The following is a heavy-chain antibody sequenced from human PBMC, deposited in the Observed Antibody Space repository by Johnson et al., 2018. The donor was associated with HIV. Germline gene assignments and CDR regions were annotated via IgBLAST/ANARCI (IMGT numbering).Heavy chain of an antibody. CDR2: IYGEGSS. CDR3: ARDQYSTSDDDAFDI. V-gene: IGHV3-53*01. CDR1: GFSVSDNY. Sequence: VQLVESGGGLIQPGGSLRLSCVGSGFSVSDNYMNWVRQAPGQGLEWVSIIYGEGSSYYADSVKGRFTISRDNAKNSLYLQMNSLRAEDTALYYCARDQYSTSDDDAFDIWGQGTMVTVSS. D-gene: IGHD6-6*01. J-gene: IGHJ3*02.